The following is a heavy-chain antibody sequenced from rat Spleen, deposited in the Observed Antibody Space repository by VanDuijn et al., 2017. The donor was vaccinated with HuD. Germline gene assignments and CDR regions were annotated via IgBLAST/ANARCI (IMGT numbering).Heavy chain of an antibody. CDR2: IDRAGNT. D-gene: IGHD1-5*01. J-gene: IGHJ3*01. CDR3: AAGRYNWNWFAY. CDR1: GYSITSSYR. Sequence: EVQLQESGPGLVKPSQSLSLTCSVTGYSITSSYRWNWIRRFPGNKLEWMGYIDRAGNTNYNPSLKSRISITRETSKIQFFLQVNSGTTEDTATYYCAAGRYNWNWFAYWGQGTLVTVSS. V-gene: IGHV3-3*01.